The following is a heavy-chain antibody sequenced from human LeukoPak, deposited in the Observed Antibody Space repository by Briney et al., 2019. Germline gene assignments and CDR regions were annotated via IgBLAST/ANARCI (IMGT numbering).Heavy chain of an antibody. J-gene: IGHJ4*02. CDR1: GESFNNYY. V-gene: IGHV4-59*01. CDR2: IHYTGST. Sequence: SETLSLTCAFYGESFNNYYWTWIRQSPGKGLEFIGYIHYTGSTNYNSSLTSRISISTDTSKNQFSLKMTSVTAADTAVYYCARFHPNWGLDYWGQGILVTVSS. CDR3: ARFHPNWGLDY. D-gene: IGHD7-27*01.